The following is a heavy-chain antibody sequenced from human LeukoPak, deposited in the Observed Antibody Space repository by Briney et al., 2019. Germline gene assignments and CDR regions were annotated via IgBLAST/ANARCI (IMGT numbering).Heavy chain of an antibody. CDR3: ARGDYYDSSGYYFPDAFDI. D-gene: IGHD3-22*01. V-gene: IGHV3-33*08. CDR1: GFTFSSYA. Sequence: PGGSLRLSCAASGFTFSSYAMHWVRQAPGKGLEWVAVIWYDGSNKYYVDSVQGRFTVSRDNSKNTLYLQMSSLRAEDTAVYYCARGDYYDSSGYYFPDAFDIWGQGTMVTVSS. J-gene: IGHJ3*02. CDR2: IWYDGSNK.